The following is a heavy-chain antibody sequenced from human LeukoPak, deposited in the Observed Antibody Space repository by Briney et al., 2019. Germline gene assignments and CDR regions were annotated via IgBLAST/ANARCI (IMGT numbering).Heavy chain of an antibody. D-gene: IGHD2-2*02. CDR1: GGSISSSSYY. V-gene: IGHV4-39*01. CDR3: ATYCSSTSCYRKDN. J-gene: IGHJ4*02. CDR2: ISYSGST. Sequence: SETLSLTCTVSGGSISSSSYYWGWIRPPPGKGLEWVGSISYSGSTYYNPSLKSRVSISVDTSKNQFSLKLSSVTAADKALYYCATYCSSTSCYRKDNWGQGTLVTVSS.